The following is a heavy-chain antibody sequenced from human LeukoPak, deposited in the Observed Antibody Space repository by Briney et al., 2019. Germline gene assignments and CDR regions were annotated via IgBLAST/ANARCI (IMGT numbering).Heavy chain of an antibody. CDR2: IQYDRTNE. CDR3: AKDRCSNGIGCYYYYMEV. V-gene: IGHV3-30*02. Sequence: GSLRLSCAASAFTSSSYGMHWVRQAPGKGLEWVAYIQYDRTNEQYAHSVKGRFRISRDNSNNILYLQMNSLRTEDTAVYYCAKDRCSNGIGCYYYYMEVWGKGTAVTISS. J-gene: IGHJ6*03. CDR1: AFTSSSYG. D-gene: IGHD2-8*01.